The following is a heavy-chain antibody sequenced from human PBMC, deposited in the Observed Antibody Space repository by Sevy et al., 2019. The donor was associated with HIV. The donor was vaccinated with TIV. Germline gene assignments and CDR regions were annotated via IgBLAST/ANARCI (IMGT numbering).Heavy chain of an antibody. J-gene: IGHJ4*02. CDR3: ARAVLEISTWRSDY. V-gene: IGHV3-21*01. D-gene: IGHD1-1*01. Sequence: GGSLRLSCAASGFTFSSYRMTWVRLAPGKGLEWVSCLSSTSAYINYADSVKGRFTISRDNAKNLLYLQMDSLRAEDTAVYYCARAVLEISTWRSDYWGQGTLVTVSS. CDR1: GFTFSSYR. CDR2: LSSTSAYI.